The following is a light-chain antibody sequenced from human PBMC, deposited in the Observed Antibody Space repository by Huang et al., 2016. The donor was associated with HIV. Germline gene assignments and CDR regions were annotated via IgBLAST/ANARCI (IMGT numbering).Light chain of an antibody. CDR2: DAS. Sequence: IVLTQSPATLSWYLGERVTLSYRASQSISNPLAWYQQRPGQAPRLRIYDASNRGAGVPARFSGSGSGTDFTLTISSLEPEDFALYYCQQHHSWLTFGGGTKLEVK. V-gene: IGKV3-11*01. CDR3: QQHHSWLT. CDR1: QSISNP. J-gene: IGKJ4*01.